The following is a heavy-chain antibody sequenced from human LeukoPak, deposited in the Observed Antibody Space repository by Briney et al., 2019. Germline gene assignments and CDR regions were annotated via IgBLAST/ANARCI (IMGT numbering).Heavy chain of an antibody. CDR2: IYPGDSDT. CDR3: VRHAYYYDSGGYYYLDY. Sequence: GESLKISCKGSGYSFTNYWIGWVRQMPGKGLEWMGIIYPGDSDTRYSPSFQGQVTISADESISTAYLQWSSLKASDTAMYYCVRHAYYYDSGGYYYLDYWGQGTLVTVSS. V-gene: IGHV5-51*01. J-gene: IGHJ4*02. D-gene: IGHD3-22*01. CDR1: GYSFTNYW.